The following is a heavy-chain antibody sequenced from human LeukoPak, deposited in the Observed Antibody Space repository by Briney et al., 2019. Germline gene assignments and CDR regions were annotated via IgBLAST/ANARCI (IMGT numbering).Heavy chain of an antibody. Sequence: HPGGSLRLSCAASGFTFMSFAMSWVRQAPGKGLEWVSATSGSGGTTYYADSVKGRFIISRDNSKNTLYVEMNSLRADDTAVYYCAKARHTYGLQQSDAFDIWGQGTMVTISS. D-gene: IGHD5-18*01. V-gene: IGHV3-23*01. CDR1: GFTFMSFA. J-gene: IGHJ3*02. CDR2: TSGSGGTT. CDR3: AKARHTYGLQQSDAFDI.